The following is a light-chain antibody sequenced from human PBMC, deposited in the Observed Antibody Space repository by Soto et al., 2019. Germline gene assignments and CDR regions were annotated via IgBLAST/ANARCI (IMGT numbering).Light chain of an antibody. V-gene: IGLV2-14*01. CDR3: SSFTTTSSPHVL. Sequence: QSALTQPASVSGSLGQSITLSCTGSGGDIGAYNYVSWYQQHPGKAPKLIVYGVTHRPSGVSSRFSASKSAYTASLTISALQAEDEADYYCSSFTTTSSPHVLFGGGTKLTVL. J-gene: IGLJ2*01. CDR2: GVT. CDR1: GGDIGAYNY.